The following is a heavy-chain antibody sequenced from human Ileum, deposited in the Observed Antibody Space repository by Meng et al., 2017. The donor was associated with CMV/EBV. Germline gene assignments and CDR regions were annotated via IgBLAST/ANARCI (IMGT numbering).Heavy chain of an antibody. Sequence: GESLKISCAASEFTFSDYSMNWVRQAPGKGLEWVSYISSRSNSIYYADSVKGRFTISRDNAKNSLYLQMNSLRAEDTALYYCARGAFDWGQGTLVTVSS. D-gene: IGHD2/OR15-2a*01. CDR3: ARGAFD. J-gene: IGHJ4*02. V-gene: IGHV3-48*04. CDR2: ISSRSNSI. CDR1: EFTFSDYS.